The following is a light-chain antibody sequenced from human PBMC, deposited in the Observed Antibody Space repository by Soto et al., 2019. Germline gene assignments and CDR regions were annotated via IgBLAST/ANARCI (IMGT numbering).Light chain of an antibody. V-gene: IGKV3-20*01. CDR3: QQFGSSPFT. Sequence: EILLTQSPCTLSCSPWERSTLSCRASQSVRSSYLAWYQQKPGQAPRLLIYGASSRATGIPDRFSGSGSGTDFTLTINRLEPEDFAVYYCQQFGSSPFTFGGGTKVDIK. CDR2: GAS. CDR1: QSVRSSY. J-gene: IGKJ4*01.